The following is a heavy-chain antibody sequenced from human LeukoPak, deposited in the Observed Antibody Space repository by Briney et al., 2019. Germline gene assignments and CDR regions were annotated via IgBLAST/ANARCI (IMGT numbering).Heavy chain of an antibody. CDR1: GFTFENYW. Sequence: PGGSLRLSCAASGFTFENYWMNWVRLAPGKGPEWVANIKQDGSLAHYMDSVKGRFTISRDNTNNSLILQMNSLIAEDTAVYYCARWTGVIDQWGQGTLVTVSS. J-gene: IGHJ4*02. V-gene: IGHV3-7*01. CDR3: ARWTGVIDQ. CDR2: IKQDGSLA. D-gene: IGHD3-10*01.